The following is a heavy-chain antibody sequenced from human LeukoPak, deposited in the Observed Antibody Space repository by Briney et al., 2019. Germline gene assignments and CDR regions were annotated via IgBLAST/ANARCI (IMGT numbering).Heavy chain of an antibody. J-gene: IGHJ3*02. CDR2: IKSKTDGGTT. Sequence: GGSLRLSCAASGFTFSNAWMNWVRQAPGKGLEWVGRIKSKTDGGTTDYAAPVKGRFTISRDDSKNTLYLQMNSLKTEDTAVYYCTTDLTRLRFLEWIKDAFDIWGQGTMVTVSS. CDR1: GFTFSNAW. V-gene: IGHV3-15*07. D-gene: IGHD3-3*01. CDR3: TTDLTRLRFLEWIKDAFDI.